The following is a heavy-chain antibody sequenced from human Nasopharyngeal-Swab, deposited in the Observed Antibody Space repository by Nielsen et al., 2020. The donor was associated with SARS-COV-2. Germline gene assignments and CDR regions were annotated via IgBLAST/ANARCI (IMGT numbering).Heavy chain of an antibody. CDR1: GFPFCGYS. CDR2: ISSSSSTI. D-gene: IGHD4-17*01. CDR3: ARDRAAGYGDYNLEGY. V-gene: IGHV3-48*02. Sequence: GCALRLSCASSGFPFCGYSMNGVRKAPARGLEWVSYISSSSSTIYYADSVKGRFTISRDNAKNSLYLQMNSLRDEDTAVYYCARDRAAGYGDYNLEGYWGQGTLVTVSS. J-gene: IGHJ4*02.